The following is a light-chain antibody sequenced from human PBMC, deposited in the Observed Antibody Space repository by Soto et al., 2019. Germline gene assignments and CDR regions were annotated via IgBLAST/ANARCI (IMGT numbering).Light chain of an antibody. CDR2: DVS. Sequence: QSVLTQPASVSGSPGQSIAISCTGTSSDVGGYNYVCWYQQHPGKAPKLMIYDVSNRPSGVSDRFSGSKSGNTASLTISGIQAEDEADYYCSSYTSTSTYVFGTGTKVTVL. J-gene: IGLJ1*01. V-gene: IGLV2-14*01. CDR1: SSDVGGYNY. CDR3: SSYTSTSTYV.